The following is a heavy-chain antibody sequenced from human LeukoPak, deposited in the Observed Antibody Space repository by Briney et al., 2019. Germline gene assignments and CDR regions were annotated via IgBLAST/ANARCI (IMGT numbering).Heavy chain of an antibody. CDR2: IYPSDSNA. CDR1: GYSFVSYW. V-gene: IGHV5-51*01. CDR3: ARFVDYSRSVDY. D-gene: IGHD6-6*01. Sequence: GESLKISCQGSGYSFVSYWIVWVRQMPGMGLEWMGTIYPSDSNARYSPSFPGQVTISADRSISTAYPQWSSLKASDTAIYYCARFVDYSRSVDYWGQGTLVTVST. J-gene: IGHJ4*02.